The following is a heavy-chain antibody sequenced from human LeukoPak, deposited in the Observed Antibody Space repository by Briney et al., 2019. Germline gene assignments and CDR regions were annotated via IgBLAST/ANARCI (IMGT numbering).Heavy chain of an antibody. V-gene: IGHV3-7*01. Sequence: TGGSLRLSYAASGFTFRSYWMSGVRQAPGKGLEGVANIKRDGSEKYYVDSVKGRFTISRDNARNSLYLQMNSLRAEDTAVYYCARDNVPSTTWVGLRLRRRLNSYFDYWGQGTLVTVSS. CDR3: ARDNVPSTTWVGLRLRRRLNSYFDY. D-gene: IGHD5-12*01. J-gene: IGHJ4*02. CDR1: GFTFRSYW. CDR2: IKRDGSEK.